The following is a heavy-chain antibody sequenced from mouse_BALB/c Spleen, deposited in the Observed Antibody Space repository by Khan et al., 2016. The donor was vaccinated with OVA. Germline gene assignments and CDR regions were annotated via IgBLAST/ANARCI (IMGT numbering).Heavy chain of an antibody. CDR1: GYSITSGYA. D-gene: IGHD1-1*01. V-gene: IGHV3-2*02. CDR2: ISYSGVT. J-gene: IGHJ2*01. Sequence: EVELVESGPGLVKPSQSLSLTCTVTGYSITSGYAWNWIRQFPGNKLEWMGYISYSGVTSYPPSLKSRISITRDTSKNQFFLQLNSVTTEDTATYYCARGNYYGYYFDDWGQGTTLTVSS. CDR3: ARGNYYGYYFDD.